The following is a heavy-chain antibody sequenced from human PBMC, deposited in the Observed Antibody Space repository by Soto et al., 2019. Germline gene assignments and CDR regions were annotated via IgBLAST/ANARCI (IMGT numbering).Heavy chain of an antibody. V-gene: IGHV3-33*01. CDR3: PRERGYSSSPFDY. CDR1: GFTFSSYG. D-gene: IGHD6-13*01. Sequence: QVQLVESGGGVVQPGRSLRLSCAASGFTFSSYGMHWVRQAPGKGLEWVAVIWYDGSNKYYADSVKGRFTISRDNSKNTLYLQMNSLRAEDTAVYYCPRERGYSSSPFDYWGQGTLVTVSS. J-gene: IGHJ4*02. CDR2: IWYDGSNK.